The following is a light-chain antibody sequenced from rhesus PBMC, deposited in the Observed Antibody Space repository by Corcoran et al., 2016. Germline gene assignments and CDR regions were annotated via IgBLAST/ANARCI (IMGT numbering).Light chain of an antibody. J-gene: IGKJ2*01. V-gene: IGKV1-33*01. Sequence: DIQMTQSPSSLSASVGDKVTITCRASQGISNALAWYQQKPGKSPKLLIYAASSLKSGVPSRFSGSGSVTDFTLTISSLQPEDVAVYYCQQRNSYPYSFGQGTKVEIK. CDR2: AAS. CDR3: QQRNSYPYS. CDR1: QGISNA.